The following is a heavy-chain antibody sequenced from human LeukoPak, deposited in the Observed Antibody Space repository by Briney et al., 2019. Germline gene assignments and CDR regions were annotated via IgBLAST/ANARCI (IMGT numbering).Heavy chain of an antibody. V-gene: IGHV3-48*01. D-gene: IGHD6-19*01. J-gene: IGHJ6*03. CDR3: ARDLTTSGWYYYYMDV. CDR1: GFTFSSYS. Sequence: GGSLRLSCAASGFTFSSYSMNWVRQAPGKGLEWVSYISSSSSTIYYADSVKGRFTISRDNAKNSLYLQMNSLRAEDTAVYYCARDLTTSGWYYYYMDVWGKGTTVTVSS. CDR2: ISSSSSTI.